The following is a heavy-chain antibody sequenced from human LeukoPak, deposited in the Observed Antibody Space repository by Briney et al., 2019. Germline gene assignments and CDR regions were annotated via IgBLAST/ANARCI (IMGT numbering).Heavy chain of an antibody. CDR2: ISYDGSNK. J-gene: IGHJ4*02. V-gene: IGHV3-30*03. D-gene: IGHD3-3*01. Sequence: GGSLRLSCAASGFTFSSYGMHWVRQAPGKGLEWVAVISYDGSNKYYADSVKGRFTISRDNSKNTLYLQMNSLRAEDTAVYYCARDRNTDFWSGYYTNYFDYWGQGALVTVSS. CDR3: ARDRNTDFWSGYYTNYFDY. CDR1: GFTFSSYG.